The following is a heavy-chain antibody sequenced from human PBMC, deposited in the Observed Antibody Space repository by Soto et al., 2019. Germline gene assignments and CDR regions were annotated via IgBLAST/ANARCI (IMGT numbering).Heavy chain of an antibody. CDR3: ARDPTNDYGDDTFDY. J-gene: IGHJ4*02. D-gene: IGHD4-17*01. CDR2: IIPSYDRT. V-gene: IGHV1-69*06. Sequence: GASVKVSCKASGDALQRYAIHWVRQAPGQGLEYMGRIIPSYDRTKYAQKFQGRLTVTADMYTSTVYMELSSLRSEDTAVYYCARDPTNDYGDDTFDYWGQGTKVTVSS. CDR1: GDALQRYA.